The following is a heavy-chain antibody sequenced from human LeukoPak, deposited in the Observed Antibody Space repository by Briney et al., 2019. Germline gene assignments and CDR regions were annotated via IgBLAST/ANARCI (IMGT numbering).Heavy chain of an antibody. CDR3: ARTTYCSNTSCYRGGFDY. CDR1: GYTFTSYD. J-gene: IGHJ4*02. Sequence: VASVKVSCKASGYTFTSYDINWVRQATGQGLEWMGWMNPNSGNTGYAQKFQGRVTMTRDTSISTAYMELSRLRSDDTAVYYCARTTYCSNTSCYRGGFDYWGQGTLVTVSS. D-gene: IGHD2-2*01. CDR2: MNPNSGNT. V-gene: IGHV1-8*01.